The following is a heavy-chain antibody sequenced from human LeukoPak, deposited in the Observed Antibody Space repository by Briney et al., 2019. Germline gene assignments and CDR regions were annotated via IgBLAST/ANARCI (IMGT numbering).Heavy chain of an antibody. Sequence: GGSLRLSCAASGFTVSSNYMSWVRQAPGKGLEWVSSISSSSYIYYADSVKGRFTISRDNAKNSLYLQMNSLRAEDTAVYYCARDDIVVVPAASYFDYWGQGTLVTVSS. CDR3: ARDDIVVVPAASYFDY. CDR1: GFTVSSNY. CDR2: ISSSSYI. V-gene: IGHV3-69-1*01. D-gene: IGHD2-2*01. J-gene: IGHJ4*02.